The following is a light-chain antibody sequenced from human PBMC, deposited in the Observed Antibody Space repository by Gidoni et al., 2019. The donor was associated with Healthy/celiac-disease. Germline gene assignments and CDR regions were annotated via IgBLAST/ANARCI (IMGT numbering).Light chain of an antibody. V-gene: IGLV1-51*01. J-gene: IGLJ2*01. CDR3: GTWDSSLSAAVV. CDR2: DNN. CDR1: SSNLGNNY. Sequence: QSVLTQPPSVSAAPAQKVTISCSGSSSNLGNNYVSWYQPLPGTAPKRLIYDNNKRPSGIPDRFSGSKSGTSATLGITGLQTGDEADYYCGTWDSSLSAAVVFGGGTKLTVL.